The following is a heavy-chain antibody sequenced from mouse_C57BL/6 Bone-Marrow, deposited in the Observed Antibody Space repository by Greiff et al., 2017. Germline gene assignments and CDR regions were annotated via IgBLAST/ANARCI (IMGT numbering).Heavy chain of an antibody. CDR3: ALYDGYYFWYFDV. CDR1: GYTFTSYG. V-gene: IGHV1-81*01. J-gene: IGHJ1*03. D-gene: IGHD2-3*01. Sequence: QVQLQQSGAELARPGASVKLSCKASGYTFTSYGISWVKQRTGQGLEWIGEIYPRSGNTYYTEKFKGKDTLTADTSSSTAYMELRSLTSEDSAVYFCALYDGYYFWYFDVWGTGTTVTVSS. CDR2: IYPRSGNT.